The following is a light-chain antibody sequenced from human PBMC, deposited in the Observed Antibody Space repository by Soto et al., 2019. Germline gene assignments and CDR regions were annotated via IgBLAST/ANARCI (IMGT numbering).Light chain of an antibody. J-gene: IGKJ1*01. CDR2: AAS. CDR1: QSISGW. Sequence: DTPMTQSPSTLSASVGDRLTITCRASQSISGWLAWYQQKPGKAPKLLIYAASNLESGVPSRFSGSGSGSEFTLTISSLQPDDFATYYCQQYDTYPWTFGQGTKVEIK. CDR3: QQYDTYPWT. V-gene: IGKV1-5*01.